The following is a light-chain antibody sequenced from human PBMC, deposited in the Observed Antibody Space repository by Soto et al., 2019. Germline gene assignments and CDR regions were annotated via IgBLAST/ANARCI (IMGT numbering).Light chain of an antibody. Sequence: IQMTQSPASLGASVGDRVTITCQASQDISNYLNWYQQKPGKAPKLLIYDASNLETGVPSRFSGSGSGTDFTFTISSLQPEDIATYYCQQYDNLPITFGQGTRLEIK. J-gene: IGKJ5*01. CDR2: DAS. CDR1: QDISNY. V-gene: IGKV1-33*01. CDR3: QQYDNLPIT.